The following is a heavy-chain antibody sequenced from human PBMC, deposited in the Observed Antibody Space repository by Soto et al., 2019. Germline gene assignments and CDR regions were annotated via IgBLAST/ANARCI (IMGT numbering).Heavy chain of an antibody. CDR2: IWYDGSNK. CDR3: ARVGPSYYYYYMDV. V-gene: IGHV3-33*01. Sequence: GGSLRLSCAASGFTFSSYGMHWVRQAPGKGLEWVAVIWYDGSNKYYADSVKGRFTISRDNSKNTLYLQMNSLRAEDTAVYYWARVGPSYYYYYMDVWGKGTTVTVSS. J-gene: IGHJ6*03. CDR1: GFTFSSYG.